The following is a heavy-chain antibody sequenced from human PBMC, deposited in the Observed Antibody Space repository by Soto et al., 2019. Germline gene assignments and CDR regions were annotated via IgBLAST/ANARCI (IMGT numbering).Heavy chain of an antibody. CDR1: GFTFSSYW. V-gene: IGHV3-74*01. CDR2: INSDGSST. Sequence: EVQLVESGGGLVQPGGSLRLSCAASGFTFSSYWMHWVRQAPGKGLVWVSRINSDGSSTSYADSVKGRFTISRDNAKNTVYMQMNSLRAEDTAVYYCARGGWQWMGFDYWGQGTLVTVSS. J-gene: IGHJ4*02. D-gene: IGHD6-19*01. CDR3: ARGGWQWMGFDY.